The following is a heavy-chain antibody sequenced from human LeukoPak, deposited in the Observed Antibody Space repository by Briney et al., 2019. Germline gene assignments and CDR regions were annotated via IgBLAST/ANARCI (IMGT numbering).Heavy chain of an antibody. CDR3: ARDHDYGPDY. CDR2: IKPDSGAT. Sequence: GASLKVSCKASRYTFTVHYLHWLRQAPGQGLEWMGWIKPDSGATNFAQNFQGRVTMTSDTSINTAYMELSSLTSDDTAMYYCARDHDYGPDYWGQGTLVTVSA. D-gene: IGHD4/OR15-4a*01. CDR1: RYTFTVHY. V-gene: IGHV1-2*02. J-gene: IGHJ4*02.